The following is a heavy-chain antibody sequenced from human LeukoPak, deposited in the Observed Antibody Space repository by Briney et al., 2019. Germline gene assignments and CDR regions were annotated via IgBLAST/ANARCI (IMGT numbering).Heavy chain of an antibody. CDR3: ARATVTVYYGMDV. V-gene: IGHV4-4*02. J-gene: IGHJ6*02. CDR1: GGSISSSNW. CDR2: IYHSGST. D-gene: IGHD4-17*01. Sequence: SETLSLTCAVSGGSISSSNWWSWVRQPPGKGLEWSGEIYHSGSTNYNPSLKSRVTMSLDKSKNQFSLKLSSVTAADTAVYYCARATVTVYYGMDVWGQGTTVTVSS.